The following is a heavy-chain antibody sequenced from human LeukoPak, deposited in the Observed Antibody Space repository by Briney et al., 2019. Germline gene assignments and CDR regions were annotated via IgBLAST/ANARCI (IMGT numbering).Heavy chain of an antibody. CDR2: IIPIFGTA. V-gene: IGHV1-69*13. J-gene: IGHJ6*03. Sequence: ASVKVSCRASGGTFSSYAISWVRQAPGQGLEWMGGIIPIFGTANYAQKFQGRVTITADESTSTAYMELSSLRSEDTAVYYCARLGTTGTTDYYYYMDVWGKGTTVTVSS. CDR1: GGTFSSYA. CDR3: ARLGTTGTTDYYYYMDV. D-gene: IGHD1-1*01.